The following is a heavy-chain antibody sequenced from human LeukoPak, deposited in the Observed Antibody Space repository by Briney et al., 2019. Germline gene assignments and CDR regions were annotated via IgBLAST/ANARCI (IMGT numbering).Heavy chain of an antibody. D-gene: IGHD6-13*01. V-gene: IGHV1-69*13. CDR1: GGTFSSYV. Sequence: SVKVSCKASGGTFSSYVISWVRQAPGQGLEWMGGIIPIFGTANYAQKFQGRVTITADESTSTAYMELSSLRSEDTAVYYCARSSRIAAVVLFQHWGQGTLVTVSS. J-gene: IGHJ1*01. CDR3: ARSSRIAAVVLFQH. CDR2: IIPIFGTA.